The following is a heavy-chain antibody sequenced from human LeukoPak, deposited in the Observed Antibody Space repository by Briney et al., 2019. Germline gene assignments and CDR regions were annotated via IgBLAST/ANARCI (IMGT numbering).Heavy chain of an antibody. D-gene: IGHD6-25*01. Sequence: GGSLRLSCAASGFIFSGYWMTWVRQAPGKGLQGLASIKQDGSDSYHVDSVKGRFTISRDNAKNSLFLQMNNLRADDTAVYYCAKNIAAPGRVDYQYYAMDEWGQGTTVTVSS. CDR2: IKQDGSDS. V-gene: IGHV3-7*01. CDR3: AKNIAAPGRVDYQYYAMDE. CDR1: GFIFSGYW. J-gene: IGHJ6*02.